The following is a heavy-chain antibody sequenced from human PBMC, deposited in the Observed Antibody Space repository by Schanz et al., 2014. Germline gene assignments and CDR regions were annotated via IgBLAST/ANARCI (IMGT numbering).Heavy chain of an antibody. Sequence: VHLVESGGGLVQPGGSLRLSCAASGFTFSDYYMTWIRQAPGKGLEWVSDISDSGDSTHYADSVKGRFTISRDNAKNSLFLQKNSLSAEDTAVYYCARMDSSSWYPRYWGQGTLVTVSS. CDR2: ISDSGDST. CDR3: ARMDSSSWYPRY. J-gene: IGHJ4*02. CDR1: GFTFSDYY. D-gene: IGHD6-13*01. V-gene: IGHV3-11*01.